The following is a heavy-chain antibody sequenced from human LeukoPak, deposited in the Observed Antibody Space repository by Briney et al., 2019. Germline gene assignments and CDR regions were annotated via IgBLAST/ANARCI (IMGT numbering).Heavy chain of an antibody. Sequence: PGGSLRLSCVGSGFTFTDYAMSWVRQAPGKGLEWVSAFSGTGGYIYYADSVKGRFTVSRDNSKSTLYLQMNSLRAEDTAIYYCAKETPHQLYCGGDCYLRGQGTLVTVSS. D-gene: IGHD2-21*02. CDR3: AKETPHQLYCGGDCYL. CDR2: FSGTGGYI. J-gene: IGHJ4*02. CDR1: GFTFTDYA. V-gene: IGHV3-23*01.